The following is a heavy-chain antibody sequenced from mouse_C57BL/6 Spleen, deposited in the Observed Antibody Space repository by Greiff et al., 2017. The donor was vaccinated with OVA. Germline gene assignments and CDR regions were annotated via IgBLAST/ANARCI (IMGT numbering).Heavy chain of an antibody. D-gene: IGHD3-1*01. Sequence: QVQLQQSGPGLVAPSQSLSITCTVSGFSLTSYAISWVRQPPGKGLEWLGVIWTGGGTNYNSALKSRLSISKDNSKSQVFLKMNSLQTDDTARYYCARISVSSGDYFDYWGQGTTLTVSS. CDR2: IWTGGGT. V-gene: IGHV2-9-1*01. J-gene: IGHJ2*01. CDR1: GFSLTSYA. CDR3: ARISVSSGDYFDY.